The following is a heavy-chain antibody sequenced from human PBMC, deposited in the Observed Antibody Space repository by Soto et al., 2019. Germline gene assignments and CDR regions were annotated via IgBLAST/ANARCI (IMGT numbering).Heavy chain of an antibody. Sequence: PSETLSLTCTVSGSSISSYYWSWIRQPPGKGLEWIGYIYYSGSTNYNPSLKSRVTISVDTSKNQFSPKLSSVTAADTAVYYCARGTTMVRGVSTYYYYGMDVWGQGPTVTVYS. J-gene: IGHJ6*02. CDR2: IYYSGST. V-gene: IGHV4-59*01. D-gene: IGHD3-10*01. CDR3: ARGTTMVRGVSTYYYYGMDV. CDR1: GSSISSYY.